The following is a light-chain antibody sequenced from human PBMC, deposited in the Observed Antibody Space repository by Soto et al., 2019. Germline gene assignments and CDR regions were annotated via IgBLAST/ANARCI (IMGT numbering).Light chain of an antibody. V-gene: IGKV3-20*01. CDR1: QSVSSSY. Sequence: EIVLTQSPGTLSLSPGERATLSCRASQSVSSSYLAWYQQKHGQAPRLLIYGASSRATGIPDRFSGSGSGRDFSLTINRLEPEDSAVYYCQQYGTSPPITLGQGTRLEIK. J-gene: IGKJ5*01. CDR2: GAS. CDR3: QQYGTSPPIT.